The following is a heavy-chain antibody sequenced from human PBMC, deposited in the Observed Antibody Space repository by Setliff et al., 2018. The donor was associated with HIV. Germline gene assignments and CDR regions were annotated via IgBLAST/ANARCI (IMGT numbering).Heavy chain of an antibody. V-gene: IGHV5-51*01. Sequence: PGESLKISCKASGYSFSDYWIGWVLQMPGKCLEWMGIIFPDDSDTRYSPSFQGHVTISADKSISTAYLQWSSLKSSDTAIYYCARLGDDNSGYYQFWGQGTLVTVSS. CDR2: IFPDDSDT. CDR3: ARLGDDNSGYYQF. J-gene: IGHJ4*02. CDR1: GYSFSDYW. D-gene: IGHD3-22*01.